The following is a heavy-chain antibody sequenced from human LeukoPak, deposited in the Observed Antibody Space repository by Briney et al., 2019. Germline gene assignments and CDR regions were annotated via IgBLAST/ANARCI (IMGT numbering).Heavy chain of an antibody. CDR2: INPSGGST. J-gene: IGHJ3*02. D-gene: IGHD3-10*01. CDR3: AAHYYGSGSRSAAFDI. V-gene: IGHV1-46*03. CDR1: GYTFTKYY. Sequence: GASVKVSCKASGYTFTKYYIHWVRQAPGQGLEWMGIINPSGGSTTYAQKFQGRVTMTRDTSTSTVYMELSSLRSEDTAVYYCAAHYYGSGSRSAAFDIWGQGTMVTVSS.